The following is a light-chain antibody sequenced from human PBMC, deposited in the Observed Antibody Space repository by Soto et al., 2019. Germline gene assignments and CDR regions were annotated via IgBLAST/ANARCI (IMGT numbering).Light chain of an antibody. CDR1: QSISSW. CDR3: QRYNSFSRT. V-gene: IGKV1-5*03. Sequence: DIQMTQSPSTLSASVGDRVTITCRASQSISSWLAWYQQKPGKAPKLLIYKASSLESGVPSRFSGSGSGTEFTLTISSLQPDDFATYFCQRYNSFSRTFGQGTKVEIE. CDR2: KAS. J-gene: IGKJ1*01.